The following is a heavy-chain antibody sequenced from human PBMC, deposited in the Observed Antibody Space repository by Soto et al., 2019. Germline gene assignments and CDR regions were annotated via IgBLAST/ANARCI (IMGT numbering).Heavy chain of an antibody. J-gene: IGHJ6*02. CDR3: ARDLNSNDCSSTSCYRGRWGYYYGMDV. V-gene: IGHV3-30-3*01. CDR1: GFTFSSYA. CDR2: ISYDGSNK. D-gene: IGHD2-2*02. Sequence: PGGSLRLSCAASGFTFSSYAMHWVRQAPGKGLEWVAVISYDGSNKYYADSVKGRFTISRDNSKNTLYLQMNSLRAEDTAVYYCARDLNSNDCSSTSCYRGRWGYYYGMDVWGQRTTVTVSS.